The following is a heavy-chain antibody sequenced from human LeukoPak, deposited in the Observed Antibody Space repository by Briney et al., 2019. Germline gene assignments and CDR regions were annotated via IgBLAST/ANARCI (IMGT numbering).Heavy chain of an antibody. V-gene: IGHV4-59*08. CDR3: ASDAGDCDEPKRGDNNWFDP. CDR1: GGSISSYY. Sequence: PSETLSLTCTVSGGSISSYYWSWIRQPPGKGLEWIGYIYYSGSTNYNPSLKSRVTISVDTSKNQFSLKLSSVTAADTAVYYCASDAGDCDEPKRGDNNWFDPWGQGTLVTVSS. CDR2: IYYSGST. D-gene: IGHD2-21*02. J-gene: IGHJ5*02.